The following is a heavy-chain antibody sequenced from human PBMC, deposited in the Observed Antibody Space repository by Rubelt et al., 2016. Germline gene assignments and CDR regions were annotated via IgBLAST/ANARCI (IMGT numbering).Heavy chain of an antibody. CDR3: ARVLPVRGDFWSGYYTDPLGY. CDR2: ISSSSSYI. V-gene: IGHV3-21*01. D-gene: IGHD3-3*01. J-gene: IGHJ4*02. Sequence: GKGLEWVSSISSSSSYIYYADSVKGRFTISRDNAKNSLYLQMNSLRAEDTAVYYCARVLPVRGDFWSGYYTDPLGYWGQGTLVTVSS.